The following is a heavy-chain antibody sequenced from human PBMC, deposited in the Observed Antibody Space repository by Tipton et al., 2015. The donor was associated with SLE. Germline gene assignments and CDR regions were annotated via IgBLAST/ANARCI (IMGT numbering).Heavy chain of an antibody. CDR2: ISAYNGNT. D-gene: IGHD5-18*01. CDR1: GYTFTSYG. V-gene: IGHV1-18*01. J-gene: IGHJ4*02. CDR3: ARPSGYTAMAPYYYYFDY. Sequence: QSGPEVKKPGASVKVSCKASGYTFTSYGISWVRQAPGQGLEWMGWISAYNGNTNYAQKLQGRVTMTTDTSTSTAYMELGSLRSDDTAVYYCARPSGYTAMAPYYYYFDYWGQGTLVTVSS.